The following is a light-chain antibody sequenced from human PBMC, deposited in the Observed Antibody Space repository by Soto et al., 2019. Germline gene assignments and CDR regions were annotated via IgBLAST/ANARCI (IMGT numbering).Light chain of an antibody. V-gene: IGKV1-13*02. Sequence: AIQLTQSPSSLSASVGDRVTITCRASQVISSALAWYQQKPGKAPKLLIYDASSLESGVQSRFSGSGSGTDFTLAISSLQPEDFATYYCQQFNSYPLTFGPGTKVDIK. CDR2: DAS. CDR1: QVISSA. J-gene: IGKJ3*01. CDR3: QQFNSYPLT.